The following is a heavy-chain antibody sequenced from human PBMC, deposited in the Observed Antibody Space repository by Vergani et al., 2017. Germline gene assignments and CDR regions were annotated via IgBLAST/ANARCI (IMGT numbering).Heavy chain of an antibody. CDR2: IYYSGST. CDR1: GGSISSSSYY. J-gene: IGHJ5*02. CDR3: AREVTMVRGVLDP. Sequence: QLQLQESGPGLVKPSETLSLTCTVSGGSISSSSYYWGWIRQPPGKGLEWIGSIYYSGSTYYNPSLKSRVTISVDTSKNQFSLRLSSVTAADTAVYYCAREVTMVRGVLDPWGQGTLVTVSS. V-gene: IGHV4-39*01. D-gene: IGHD3-10*01.